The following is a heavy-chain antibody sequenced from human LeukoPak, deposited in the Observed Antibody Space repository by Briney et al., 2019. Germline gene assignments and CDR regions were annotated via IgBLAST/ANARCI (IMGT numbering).Heavy chain of an antibody. Sequence: SETLSLTCTVSGGSISSSGYYWVWIRLPPGKGLERIGSIYHSGSTYYNPSLKSRITISVDTSKNQFSLKLSSVTAADTAVYYCARTNYGRRWFDPWGQGTLVTVSS. CDR2: IYHSGST. D-gene: IGHD1-7*01. J-gene: IGHJ5*02. CDR1: GGSISSSGYY. V-gene: IGHV4-39*01. CDR3: ARTNYGRRWFDP.